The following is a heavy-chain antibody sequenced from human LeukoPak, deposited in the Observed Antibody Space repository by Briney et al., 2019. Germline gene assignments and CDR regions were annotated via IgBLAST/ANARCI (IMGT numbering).Heavy chain of an antibody. CDR3: ARGERWLPRSIRPPYYFDY. D-gene: IGHD5-24*01. J-gene: IGHJ4*02. Sequence: KSSETLSLTCTVSGGSISSYYSSWIRQPPGKGLEWIGYIYYSGSTNYNPSLKSRVTISVDTSKNQFSLKLSSVTAADTAVYYCARGERWLPRSIRPPYYFDYWGQGTLVTVSS. CDR2: IYYSGST. V-gene: IGHV4-59*12. CDR1: GGSISSYY.